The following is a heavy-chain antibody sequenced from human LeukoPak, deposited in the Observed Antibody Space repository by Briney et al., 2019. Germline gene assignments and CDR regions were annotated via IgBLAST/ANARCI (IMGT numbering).Heavy chain of an antibody. Sequence: ASVKVSCKASGYTFTDYYMHWVRQAPGQGLEWMGWINPNSGGTNYAQKFQGRVTMTRDTSISTAYMELSRLRSDDTAVYYCAKGLQFLEWLGLFDPWGQGTLVTVSS. CDR2: INPNSGGT. V-gene: IGHV1-2*02. D-gene: IGHD3-3*01. CDR3: AKGLQFLEWLGLFDP. J-gene: IGHJ5*02. CDR1: GYTFTDYY.